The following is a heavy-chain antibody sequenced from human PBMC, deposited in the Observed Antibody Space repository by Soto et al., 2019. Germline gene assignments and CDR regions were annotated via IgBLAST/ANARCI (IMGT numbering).Heavy chain of an antibody. CDR3: ARDFGIAAAGSVYFDY. V-gene: IGHV1-46*01. CDR1: GYTFTSYY. D-gene: IGHD6-13*01. Sequence: ASVKVSCKASGYTFTSYYMHWVRQAPGQGLEWMGIINPSGGSTSYAQKFQGRVTMTRDTSTSTVYMELSSLRSEDTAVYYCARDFGIAAAGSVYFDYWGQGTLVTVSS. J-gene: IGHJ4*02. CDR2: INPSGGST.